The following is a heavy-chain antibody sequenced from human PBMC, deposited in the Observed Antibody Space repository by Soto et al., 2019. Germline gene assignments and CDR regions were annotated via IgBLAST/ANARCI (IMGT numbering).Heavy chain of an antibody. V-gene: IGHV4-4*02. CDR2: IFHSGST. CDR3: ARVYSGSYSDS. J-gene: IGHJ4*02. D-gene: IGHD1-26*01. Sequence: SETLALTCAVSGGSIRSNNRWGWVRQPPGKGLEWIGEIFHSGSTNYNPSLKTRVTISVDESKNQFSLKVTSVTAADTAVYYCARVYSGSYSDSWGQGTLVTVSS. CDR1: GGSIRSNNR.